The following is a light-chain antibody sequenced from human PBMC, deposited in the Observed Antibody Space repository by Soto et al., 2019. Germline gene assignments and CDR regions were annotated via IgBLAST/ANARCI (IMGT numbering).Light chain of an antibody. CDR2: TAF. CDR1: QSISSY. J-gene: IGKJ1*01. CDR3: QQSYSIPGT. V-gene: IGKV1-39*01. Sequence: DIPMTQSPSSLSASVGDRVTITCRASQSISSYLNWYQQKPGKAPKLLIYTAFSLQSGVPSRFSGGRSGTDFTLTISSLQPEDFATYYCQQSYSIPGTFGQGTKVEIK.